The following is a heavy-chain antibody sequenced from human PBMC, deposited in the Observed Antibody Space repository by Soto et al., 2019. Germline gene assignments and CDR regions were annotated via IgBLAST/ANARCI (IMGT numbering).Heavy chain of an antibody. D-gene: IGHD6-6*01. CDR1: GGSFSGYY. V-gene: IGHV4-34*01. J-gene: IGHJ6*03. CDR2: INHSGST. CDR3: ARLFEAPRLHYYYYYIDV. Sequence: QVQLQQWGAGLSKPSETLSLTCAVYGGSFSGYYWSWIRQPPGKGLEWIGEINHSGSTNYNPSLKSRVTISVDTSKNQFSLKLSSVTAADTAVYYCARLFEAPRLHYYYYYIDVWGKGTTVTVSS.